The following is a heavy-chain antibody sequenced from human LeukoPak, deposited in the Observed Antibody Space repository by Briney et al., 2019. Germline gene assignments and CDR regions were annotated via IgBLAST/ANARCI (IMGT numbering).Heavy chain of an antibody. CDR2: ISAYNGNT. CDR3: AREGGEYCSGGSCYSADYYYYMDV. V-gene: IGHV1-18*01. D-gene: IGHD2-15*01. J-gene: IGHJ6*03. Sequence: ASVKVSCKASGYTFTSYGISWVRQAPGQGLEWMGWISAYNGNTNYAQKLQGRVTMTTDTSTSTAYMELRSLRSDDTAVYYCAREGGEYCSGGSCYSADYYYYMDVWGKGTTVTVSS. CDR1: GYTFTSYG.